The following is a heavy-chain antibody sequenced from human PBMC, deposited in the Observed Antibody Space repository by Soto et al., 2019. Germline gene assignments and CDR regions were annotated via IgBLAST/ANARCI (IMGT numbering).Heavy chain of an antibody. CDR1: GYTFTSYD. CDR2: MNPNSGNT. J-gene: IGHJ4*02. D-gene: IGHD5-18*01. CDR3: ARVVDTAMAPPYSDY. V-gene: IGHV1-8*01. Sequence: ASVKVSCKASGYTFTSYDINWVRQATGQGLEWMGWMNPNSGNTGYAQKFQGRVTMTRNTSVSTAYMELSSLRSEDTAVYYCARVVDTAMAPPYSDYWGQGTLVTVSS.